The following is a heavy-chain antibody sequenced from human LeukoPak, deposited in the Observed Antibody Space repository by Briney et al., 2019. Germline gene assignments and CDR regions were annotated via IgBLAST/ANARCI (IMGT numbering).Heavy chain of an antibody. CDR2: ISGTGDVT. D-gene: IGHD6-6*01. V-gene: IGHV3-23*01. Sequence: GGSLRPSCAASRFAFSSYSMTWVRQAPGKGLEWISVISGTGDVTVYADSVKGRFTISRDNSKNTLDLQMTSLRAEGTAIYHCAKACTTAARQPFDSWGQGTLVTVSS. CDR3: AKACTTAARQPFDS. CDR1: RFAFSSYS. J-gene: IGHJ4*02.